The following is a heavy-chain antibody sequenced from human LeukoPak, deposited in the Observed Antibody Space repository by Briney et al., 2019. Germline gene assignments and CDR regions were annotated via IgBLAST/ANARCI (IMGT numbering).Heavy chain of an antibody. V-gene: IGHV1-18*01. J-gene: IGHJ4*02. Sequence: ASVRVSCKASGYTFTSYGISWVRQAPGQGLEWMAWISAYDGNTNYAQKFQGRVTMTTDTSTSTAYMELRSLRSDDTAVYYCARMYYYDSSGYYLRGPDYWGQGTLVTVSS. CDR3: ARMYYYDSSGYYLRGPDY. CDR2: ISAYDGNT. D-gene: IGHD3-22*01. CDR1: GYTFTSYG.